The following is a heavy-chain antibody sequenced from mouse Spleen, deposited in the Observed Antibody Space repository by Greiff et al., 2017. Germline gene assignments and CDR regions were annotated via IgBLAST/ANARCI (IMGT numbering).Heavy chain of an antibody. D-gene: IGHD1-1*01. Sequence: EVKLVESGPGLVKPSQSLSLTCSVTGYSITSGYYWNWIRQFPGNKLEWMGYISYDGSNNYNPSLKNRISITRDTSKNQFFLKLNSVTTEDTATYYCARDYYDGRFDYWGQGTTLTVSS. CDR3: ARDYYDGRFDY. V-gene: IGHV3-6*01. J-gene: IGHJ2*01. CDR2: ISYDGSN. CDR1: GYSITSGYY.